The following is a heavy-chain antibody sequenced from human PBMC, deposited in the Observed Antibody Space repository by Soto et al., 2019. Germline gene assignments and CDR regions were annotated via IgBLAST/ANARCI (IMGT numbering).Heavy chain of an antibody. Sequence: EVQLLESGGGLVQPGGSLRLCCAASEFTFSSYAMSWVRQAPGKGLEWVSAISGSGGSTYYADSVKGRFTISRDNSKNTLYLQMNSLRAEDTAVYYCAKDSWIQLWFDYWGQGTLVTVSS. D-gene: IGHD5-18*01. CDR3: AKDSWIQLWFDY. CDR2: ISGSGGST. V-gene: IGHV3-23*01. J-gene: IGHJ4*02. CDR1: EFTFSSYA.